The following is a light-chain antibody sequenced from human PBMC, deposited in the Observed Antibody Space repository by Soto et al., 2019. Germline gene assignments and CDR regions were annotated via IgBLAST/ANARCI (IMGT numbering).Light chain of an antibody. CDR2: KAS. Sequence: DIQMTQSPSTLSASVGDRVTITCRASQSISSWLAWYQQKPGKAPKLLIYKASALERGVPSRFSGSGSGTDFTLTISSLQPDEFATYHCQQYASYSPLTFGGGTKVEIK. CDR3: QQYASYSPLT. J-gene: IGKJ4*01. CDR1: QSISSW. V-gene: IGKV1-5*03.